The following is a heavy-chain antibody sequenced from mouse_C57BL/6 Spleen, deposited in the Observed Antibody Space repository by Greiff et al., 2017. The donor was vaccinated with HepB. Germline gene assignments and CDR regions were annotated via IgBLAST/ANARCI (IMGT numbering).Heavy chain of an antibody. Sequence: QVQLKESGPELVKPGASVKLSCKASGYTFTSYDINWVKQRPGQGLEWIGWIYPRDGSTKYNEKFKGKATLTVDTSSSTAYMELHSLTSEDSAVYFCARSEPLGAMDYWGQGTSVTVSS. V-gene: IGHV1-85*01. D-gene: IGHD3-1*01. CDR1: GYTFTSYD. CDR3: ARSEPLGAMDY. J-gene: IGHJ4*01. CDR2: IYPRDGST.